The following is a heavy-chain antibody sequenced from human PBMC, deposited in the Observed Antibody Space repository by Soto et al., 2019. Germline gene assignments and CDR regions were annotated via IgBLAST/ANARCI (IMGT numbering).Heavy chain of an antibody. V-gene: IGHV4-4*02. J-gene: IGHJ5*02. Sequence: QVKLQESGPGLVKPSGTLSLTCAVSGGSINSNRWWTWVRQAPGKGLEWIGEIHDGGTTNYNLSLKSRVTLSIDESKNQFSLDMKSVSAADTAVYYCAGQWAAGYGAFDPWGQGILATVSS. D-gene: IGHD3-9*01. CDR3: AGQWAAGYGAFDP. CDR2: IHDGGTT. CDR1: GGSINSNRW.